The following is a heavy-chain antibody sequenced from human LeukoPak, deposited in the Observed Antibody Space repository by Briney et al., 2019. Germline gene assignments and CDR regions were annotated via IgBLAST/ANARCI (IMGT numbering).Heavy chain of an antibody. CDR2: IYYSGCT. Sequence: PSETLSLTCTVSGGSISSSSYYWGWIRQPPGKGLEWIGSIYYSGCTYYNPSLKSRVTISVDTSKNQFSLKLSSVTAADTAVYYCARLASGWHGVDYWGQGTLVTVSS. CDR1: GGSISSSSYY. D-gene: IGHD6-19*01. V-gene: IGHV4-39*01. CDR3: ARLASGWHGVDY. J-gene: IGHJ4*02.